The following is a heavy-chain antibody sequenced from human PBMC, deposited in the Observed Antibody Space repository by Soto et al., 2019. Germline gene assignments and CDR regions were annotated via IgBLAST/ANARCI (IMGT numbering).Heavy chain of an antibody. CDR2: IYYSGST. J-gene: IGHJ4*02. V-gene: IGHV4-39*01. Sequence: QLQLQESGPGLVKPSETLSLTCTVSGGSISSSSYYWGWIRQPPGKGLEWIGSIYYSGSTYYNPSLKSRVTISVDTSKNQFALKLSSVTAADTAVYYCARHSDTYYDLLTGYYRSLDAFDYWGQGTLVTVSS. CDR1: GGSISSSSYY. D-gene: IGHD3-9*01. CDR3: ARHSDTYYDLLTGYYRSLDAFDY.